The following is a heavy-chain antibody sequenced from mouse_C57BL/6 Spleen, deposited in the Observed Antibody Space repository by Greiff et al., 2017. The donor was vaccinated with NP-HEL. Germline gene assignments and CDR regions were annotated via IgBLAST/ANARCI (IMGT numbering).Heavy chain of an antibody. CDR2: ISSGGDYI. CDR1: GFTFSSYA. D-gene: IGHD1-1*01. Sequence: EVKVVESGEGLVKPGGSLKLSCAASGFTFSSYAMSWVRQTPEKRLEWVAYISSGGDYIYYADTVKGRFTISRDNARNTLYLQMSSLKSEDTAMYYCTREGYGSSPWYFDVWGTGTTVTVSS. CDR3: TREGYGSSPWYFDV. J-gene: IGHJ1*03. V-gene: IGHV5-9-1*02.